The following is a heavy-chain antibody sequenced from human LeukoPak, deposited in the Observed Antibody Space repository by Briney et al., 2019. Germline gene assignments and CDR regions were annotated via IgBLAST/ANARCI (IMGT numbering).Heavy chain of an antibody. CDR2: IYYSGST. V-gene: IGHV4-61*01. CDR1: GGSISSGSYY. Sequence: SETLSLTCTVSGGSISSGSYYWSWIRQPPGQGLEWIGYIYYSGSTNYNPSLKSRVTISVDTSKNQLSLKVTSVTAADTAVYYCARGLKPFDYWGQGTLVTVSS. J-gene: IGHJ4*02. CDR3: ARGLKPFDY.